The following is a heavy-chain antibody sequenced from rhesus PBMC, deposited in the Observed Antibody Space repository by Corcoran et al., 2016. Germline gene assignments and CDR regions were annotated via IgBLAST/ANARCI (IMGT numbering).Heavy chain of an antibody. Sequence: EVKLVESGGGLVQPGGSLRLSCAASGLPFSSYGMSWVGQATGNGLEWVSTISSASSYIYYADSVKGRFTISRDNAKNSLSLQMNSLRAEDTAVYYCTRFSDYGSRQYYFDYWGQGVLVTVSS. D-gene: IGHD4-29*01. CDR2: ISSASSYI. CDR3: TRFSDYGSRQYYFDY. CDR1: GLPFSSYG. V-gene: IGHV3S16*01. J-gene: IGHJ4*01.